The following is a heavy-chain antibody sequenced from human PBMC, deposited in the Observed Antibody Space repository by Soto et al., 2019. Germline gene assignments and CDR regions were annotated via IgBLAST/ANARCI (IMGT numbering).Heavy chain of an antibody. CDR1: GGSISSGGYY. CDR2: IYYSGST. V-gene: IGHV4-31*03. Sequence: QVQLQESGPGLVKPSQTLSLTCTVSGGSISSGGYYWSWIRQHPGKGLEWIGYIYYSGSTYYNPSLKSGVSISVDQSKNQFSLKLSSVTAADTAVYYCAIEGYYYDRHPPEVWGPGTLVTVSS. D-gene: IGHD3-22*01. CDR3: AIEGYYYDRHPPEV. J-gene: IGHJ4*02.